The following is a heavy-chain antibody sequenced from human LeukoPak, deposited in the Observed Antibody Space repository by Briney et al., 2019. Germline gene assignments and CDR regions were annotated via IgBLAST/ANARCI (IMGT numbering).Heavy chain of an antibody. CDR3: ARETISTVTTSNAFDI. CDR2: IIPIFGTA. D-gene: IGHD4-17*01. J-gene: IGHJ3*02. CDR1: GGTFSSYA. V-gene: IGHV1-69*13. Sequence: ASVKVSCKASGGTFSSYAISWVRQAPGQGLEWMGGIIPIFGTANYAQKSQGRVTITADESTSTAYMELSSLRSEDTAVYYCARETISTVTTSNAFDIWGQGTMVTVSS.